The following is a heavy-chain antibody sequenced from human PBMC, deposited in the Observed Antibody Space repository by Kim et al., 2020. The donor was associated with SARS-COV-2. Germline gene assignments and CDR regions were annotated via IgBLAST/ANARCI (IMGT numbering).Heavy chain of an antibody. Sequence: TFYNPSLKSRVTISVDTSKNQFSLKLSSVTAADTAVYYCASDQWGGAFDIWGQGTMVTVSS. V-gene: IGHV4-31*02. J-gene: IGHJ3*02. CDR2: T. CDR3: ASDQWGGAFDI. D-gene: IGHD3-10*01.